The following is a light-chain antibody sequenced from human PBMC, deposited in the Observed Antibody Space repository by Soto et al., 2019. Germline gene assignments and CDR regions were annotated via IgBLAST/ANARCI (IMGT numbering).Light chain of an antibody. CDR2: KAS. V-gene: IGKV1-5*03. CDR3: QQYNSYSPKYT. Sequence: DIQMTQSPSTLSASVGDRVTITCRASQSISSWLAWYQQKPGKAPKLLIYKASSLESGVPSRFSGSGSGTEFTRTISSLQPDDFATYDCQQYNSYSPKYTFGQGTKLEIK. J-gene: IGKJ2*01. CDR1: QSISSW.